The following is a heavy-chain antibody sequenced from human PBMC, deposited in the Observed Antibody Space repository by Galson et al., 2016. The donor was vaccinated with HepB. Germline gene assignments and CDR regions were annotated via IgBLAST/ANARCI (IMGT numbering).Heavy chain of an antibody. Sequence: SLRLSCAASGFTFSNYGMNWVRQTPGKGLEWVSSISGSGSHMYYADSVKGRFTISRDNAKNSLYLQMNSLRAEDTAVYYCARDSGVWSSYSRGLFDYWGQGTLVTVSS. CDR2: ISGSGSHM. V-gene: IGHV3-21*01. D-gene: IGHD3-3*01. CDR1: GFTFSNYG. J-gene: IGHJ4*02. CDR3: ARDSGVWSSYSRGLFDY.